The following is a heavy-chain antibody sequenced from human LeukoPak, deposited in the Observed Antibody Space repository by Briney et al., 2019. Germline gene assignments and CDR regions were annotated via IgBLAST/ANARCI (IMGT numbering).Heavy chain of an antibody. V-gene: IGHV7-4-1*01. J-gene: IGHJ5*02. D-gene: IGHD2-8*01. CDR2: INTNTGNP. Sequence: ASVKVSCKASGYTFTSYAMNWVRQAPGQGLEWMGWINTNTGNPTYAQGFTGRFVFSLDASVSTAYLQIRRLKAVDTAVYYARVPFVVMGDTGNWFDPWGQGTLVTVSS. CDR3: RVPFVVMGDTGNWFDP. CDR1: GYTFTSYA.